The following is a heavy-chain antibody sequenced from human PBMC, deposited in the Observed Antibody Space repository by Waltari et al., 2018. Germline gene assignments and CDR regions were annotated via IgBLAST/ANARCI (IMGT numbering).Heavy chain of an antibody. V-gene: IGHV1-69*05. CDR3: ARECGGDCYWGTRGAFDI. Sequence: QVQLVQSGAEVKKPGSSVKVSCKASGGTFSSYAISWLRQAPGQGLEWMGGIIPIFGTANYAQKFQGRVTITTDESTSTAYMELSSLRSEDTAVYYCARECGGDCYWGTRGAFDIWGQGTMVTVSS. CDR1: GGTFSSYA. J-gene: IGHJ3*02. CDR2: IIPIFGTA. D-gene: IGHD2-21*01.